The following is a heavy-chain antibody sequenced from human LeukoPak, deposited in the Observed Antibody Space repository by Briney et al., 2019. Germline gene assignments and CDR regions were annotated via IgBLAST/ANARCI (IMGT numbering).Heavy chain of an antibody. J-gene: IGHJ4*02. Sequence: GGSLRLSCAASGFTFSNAWMSWVPQAPGKGLEWVGRIKSKTDGGTTDYAAPVKGRFTISRDDSKNTLHLQMNSLKTEDTAVYYCTTGITMVRGVIHLIDYWGQGTLVTVSS. CDR2: IKSKTDGGTT. D-gene: IGHD3-10*01. CDR1: GFTFSNAW. CDR3: TTGITMVRGVIHLIDY. V-gene: IGHV3-15*01.